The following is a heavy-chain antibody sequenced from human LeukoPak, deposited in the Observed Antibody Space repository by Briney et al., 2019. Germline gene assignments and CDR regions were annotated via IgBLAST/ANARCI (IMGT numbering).Heavy chain of an antibody. CDR1: GFTFSSYS. CDR3: ARWGSSCPFDY. Sequence: PGGSLRLSCAASGFTFSSYSMNWVRQAPGKGLEWVSSISSSRSYIYYADSVKGRFTISRDNAKNSLYLQMNSLRAEDTAVYYCARWGSSCPFDYWGQGTLVTVSS. D-gene: IGHD6-13*01. J-gene: IGHJ4*02. CDR2: ISSSRSYI. V-gene: IGHV3-21*01.